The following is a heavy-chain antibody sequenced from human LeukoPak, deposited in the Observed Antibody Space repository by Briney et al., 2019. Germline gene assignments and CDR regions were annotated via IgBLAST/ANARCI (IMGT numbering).Heavy chain of an antibody. J-gene: IGHJ5*02. D-gene: IGHD6-6*01. CDR2: IYTGGSA. Sequence: GGSLRLSCAASGFTVSSNYMSWVRQPPGKGLEWVSVIYTGGSANYADSVKGRFTISRDNSRNTLYLQMNSRRAEDTAVYYCASSVPAWFDPWGQGTLVTVPS. V-gene: IGHV3-66*01. CDR3: ASSVPAWFDP. CDR1: GFTVSSNY.